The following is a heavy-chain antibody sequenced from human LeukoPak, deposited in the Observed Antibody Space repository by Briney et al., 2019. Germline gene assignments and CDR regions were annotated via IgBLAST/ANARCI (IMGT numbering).Heavy chain of an antibody. CDR1: GYNFTNFW. V-gene: IGHV5-51*01. J-gene: IGHJ4*02. CDR2: IYPGDSDT. D-gene: IGHD6-19*01. CDR3: ARRPPGGYSSGWYDYFDC. Sequence: GESLKISCKGSGYNFTNFWIGWVRQMPGKGLEWMGVIYPGDSDTRYSPSFQGQVTISAAKSISTSYLQLTSLKASDTAMYYCARRPPGGYSSGWYDYFDCWGQGTLVTVSS.